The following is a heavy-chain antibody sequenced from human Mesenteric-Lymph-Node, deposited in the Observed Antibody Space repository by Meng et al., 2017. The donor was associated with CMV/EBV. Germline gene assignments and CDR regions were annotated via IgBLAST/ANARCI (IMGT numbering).Heavy chain of an antibody. CDR3: ARGELTGMTAVRYDY. D-gene: IGHD3-16*01. CDR2: ISAYNGNT. J-gene: IGHJ4*02. Sequence: ASVKVSCKASGYTFTSYGISWVRQAPGQGLEWMGWISAYNGNTNYAQKLQGRVTITTDESTSTAYMELTSLRSGDTAVYYCARGELTGMTAVRYDYWGQGTLVTVSS. V-gene: IGHV1-18*01. CDR1: GYTFTSYG.